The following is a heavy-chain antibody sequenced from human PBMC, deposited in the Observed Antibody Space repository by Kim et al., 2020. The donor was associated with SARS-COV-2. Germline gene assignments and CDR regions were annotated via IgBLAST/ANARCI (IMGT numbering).Heavy chain of an antibody. Sequence: SETLSLTCAVYGGSFSGYYWSWIRQPPGKGLEWIGEINHSGSTNYNPSLKSRVTISVDTSKNQFSLKLSSVTAADTAVYYCARDTSSVPAAPDYWGQGTLVTVSS. CDR3: ARDTSSVPAAPDY. CDR1: GGSFSGYY. J-gene: IGHJ4*02. D-gene: IGHD2-2*01. CDR2: INHSGST. V-gene: IGHV4-34*01.